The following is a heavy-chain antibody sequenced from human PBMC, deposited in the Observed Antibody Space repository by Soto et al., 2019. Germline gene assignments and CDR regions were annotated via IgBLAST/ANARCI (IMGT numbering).Heavy chain of an antibody. CDR3: AKVGTSNSWSGYDSAVDI. CDR1: GFTFSNYA. J-gene: IGHJ3*02. Sequence: EVLLLESGGGLVQPGGSLRLSCAASGFTFSNYAMSWVRQAPGKGLEWVSGISGSGGGTDYADSVKGRFTISRDNSKNSQYLKMPCMTVEDTAFYFYAKVGTSNSWSGYDSAVDIWGHGTMVNVSS. V-gene: IGHV3-23*01. D-gene: IGHD3-3*01. CDR2: ISGSGGGT.